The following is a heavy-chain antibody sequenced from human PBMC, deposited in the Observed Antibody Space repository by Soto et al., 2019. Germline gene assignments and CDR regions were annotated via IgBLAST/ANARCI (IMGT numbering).Heavy chain of an antibody. J-gene: IGHJ4*02. CDR2: ISGSGGTT. D-gene: IGHD6-6*01. Sequence: PGGSLRLSCAASGFTFSNYAMSWVRQAPGKGLEWVSAISGSGGTTYYADSVKGRFTISRDNSKNTLYLQMNSLRAEDTAVYYCAKDYSGVATRPFDYWGQGTLVTVSS. V-gene: IGHV3-23*01. CDR3: AKDYSGVATRPFDY. CDR1: GFTFSNYA.